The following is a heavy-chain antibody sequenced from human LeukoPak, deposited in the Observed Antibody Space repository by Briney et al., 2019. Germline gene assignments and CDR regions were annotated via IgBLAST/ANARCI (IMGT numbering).Heavy chain of an antibody. CDR1: GFTFSNYW. Sequence: GGSLRLSCAASGFTFSNYWMSWVRQAPGKGLEWVANIREDGSEKYYVDSVKGQFTISRDNAKNSLFLQMNSLRAEDTAVYYCARSGTTYYYDSGSHYWGQGTLVTVSS. J-gene: IGHJ4*02. V-gene: IGHV3-7*01. CDR2: IREDGSEK. CDR3: ARSGTTYYYDSGSHY. D-gene: IGHD3-22*01.